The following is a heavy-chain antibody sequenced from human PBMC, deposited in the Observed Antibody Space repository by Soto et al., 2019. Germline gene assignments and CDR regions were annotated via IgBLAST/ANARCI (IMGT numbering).Heavy chain of an antibody. Sequence: PGGSLRLSCAASGFTFDDYAMHWVRQAPGKGLEWVSGISWNSGSIGYADSVKGRFTISRDNAKNSLYLQMNSLRAEDTALYYCAKDKGGGTVPNDAFDIWGQGTMVTVSS. V-gene: IGHV3-9*01. CDR3: AKDKGGGTVPNDAFDI. J-gene: IGHJ3*02. CDR2: ISWNSGSI. D-gene: IGHD4-17*01. CDR1: GFTFDDYA.